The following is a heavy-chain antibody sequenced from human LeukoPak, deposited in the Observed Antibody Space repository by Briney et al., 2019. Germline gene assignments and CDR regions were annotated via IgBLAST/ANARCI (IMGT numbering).Heavy chain of an antibody. J-gene: IGHJ5*02. CDR1: GFAVSTNY. Sequence: GGSLRLSCAASGFAVSTNYMSWVRQAPGKGLEWLSIIYSDGSTYYADSVRGRFTISRDSSKNTLYLQMSSLTAEDTAVYYCAGANSATIPGVDPWGQGTLVTVSS. D-gene: IGHD1-26*01. CDR2: IYSDGST. CDR3: AGANSATIPGVDP. V-gene: IGHV3-53*01.